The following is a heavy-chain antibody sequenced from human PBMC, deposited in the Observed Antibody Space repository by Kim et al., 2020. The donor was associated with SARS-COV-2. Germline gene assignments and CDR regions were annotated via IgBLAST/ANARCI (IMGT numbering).Heavy chain of an antibody. J-gene: IGHJ2*01. D-gene: IGHD3-10*01. CDR3: ARGLRGVYWYFDL. Sequence: EQKLQSRVTMTTNTSTSTAYMELRGLRSDDTAVYYCARGLRGVYWYFDLWGRGTLVTVSS. V-gene: IGHV1-18*01.